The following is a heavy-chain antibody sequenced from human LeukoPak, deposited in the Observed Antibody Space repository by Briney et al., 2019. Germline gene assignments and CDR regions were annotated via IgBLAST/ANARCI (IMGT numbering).Heavy chain of an antibody. J-gene: IGHJ4*02. V-gene: IGHV3-23*01. D-gene: IGHD3-9*01. Sequence: GGSLRLSCAASGFTFSSYAMSWVRQAPGKGLEWVSPISADGRSTYYADSVQGRFTISRDNSKNTLYLQMNSLRAEDTAVYYCAKEHILTGYSDYWGQGTLVTVSP. CDR1: GFTFSSYA. CDR2: ISADGRST. CDR3: AKEHILTGYSDY.